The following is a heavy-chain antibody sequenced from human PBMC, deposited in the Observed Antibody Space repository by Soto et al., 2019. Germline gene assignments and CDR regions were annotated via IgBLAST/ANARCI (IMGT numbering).Heavy chain of an antibody. J-gene: IGHJ4*02. Sequence: QVQLVESGGGVVQPGRSLRLSCAASGFTFGTYALHWVRQAPGKGLEWVAVLSNDGTIKYYADSVNDRFTISRDNFKNTLYLQMSSLRPEDTAVYYCTRASRGYNGYGVYGGRGFAYWGQGALVTVSS. V-gene: IGHV3-30-3*01. CDR2: LSNDGTIK. CDR1: GFTFGTYA. CDR3: TRASRGYNGYGVYGGRGFAY. D-gene: IGHD5-12*01.